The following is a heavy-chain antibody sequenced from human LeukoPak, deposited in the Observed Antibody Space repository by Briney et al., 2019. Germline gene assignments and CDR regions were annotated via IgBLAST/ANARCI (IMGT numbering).Heavy chain of an antibody. CDR1: GFTFDDYA. J-gene: IGHJ4*02. D-gene: IGHD5-18*01. CDR3: ARDTARIFDY. CDR2: ISWNSGSI. V-gene: IGHV3-9*01. Sequence: GRSLRLSCAASGFTFDDYAMHWVRQAPGKGLEWVSGISWNSGSIGYADSVKGRFTISRDNAKNSLYLQMNSLRAEDTAVYYCARDTARIFDYWGQGTLVTVSS.